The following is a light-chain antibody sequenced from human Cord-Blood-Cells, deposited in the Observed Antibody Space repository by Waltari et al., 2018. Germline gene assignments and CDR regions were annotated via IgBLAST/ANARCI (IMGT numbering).Light chain of an antibody. J-gene: IGKJ2*01. Sequence: DIQMTQSPSTLSASVGDRVTITCRARQSISSWLAWYQQKPGKAPKPLIYDASSLESGVPSRFSGSGSGTEFTLTISSLQPDDFATYYCQQYNSYPMYTFGQGTKLEIK. CDR2: DAS. CDR1: QSISSW. V-gene: IGKV1-5*01. CDR3: QQYNSYPMYT.